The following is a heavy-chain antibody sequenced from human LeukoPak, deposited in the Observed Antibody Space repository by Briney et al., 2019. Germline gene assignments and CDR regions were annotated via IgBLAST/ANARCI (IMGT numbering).Heavy chain of an antibody. CDR3: ARDLPSYYFDSGNMFDP. CDR2: IYSSGGT. CDR1: GGSISNFY. V-gene: IGHV4-4*07. Sequence: SETLSLTCTVSGGSISNFYWSWIRQPAGKGLEWIGRIYSSGGTNYNSSLKSRVAMSIDTSNNQSSLKLSSVTAADTAVYYCARDLPSYYFDSGNMFDPWGQGTLVTVSS. D-gene: IGHD3-10*01. J-gene: IGHJ5*02.